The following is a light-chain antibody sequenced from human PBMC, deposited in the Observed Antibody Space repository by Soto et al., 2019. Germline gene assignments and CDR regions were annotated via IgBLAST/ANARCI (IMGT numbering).Light chain of an antibody. CDR2: AAS. J-gene: IGKJ2*01. Sequence: DIHLTQSPSSLSASVGDRVIITCRASQTITTYLNWYQQKPGKAQKLLIYAASTLQSGVPSRFSGSGSGTDFTLTISSLQPEDFATYYCQQSYSTPRTFGQGTNLQIK. CDR3: QQSYSTPRT. V-gene: IGKV1-39*01. CDR1: QTITTY.